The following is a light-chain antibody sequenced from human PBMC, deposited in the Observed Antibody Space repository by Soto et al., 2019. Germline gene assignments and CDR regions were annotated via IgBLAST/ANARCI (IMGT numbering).Light chain of an antibody. V-gene: IGKV1-5*03. Sequence: DIQMTQSPSTLYASVGDRVTITCRASQSIGASLAWFQQKPGKAPNLLIYKASSLESGVPSRFSGSGSGTEFTLTISTLQPDDFATYYCQQYNSSPLTFVGGTKVKIK. CDR2: KAS. CDR3: QQYNSSPLT. J-gene: IGKJ4*01. CDR1: QSIGAS.